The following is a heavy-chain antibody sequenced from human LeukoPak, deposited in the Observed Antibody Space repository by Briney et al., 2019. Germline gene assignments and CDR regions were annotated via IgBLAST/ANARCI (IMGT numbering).Heavy chain of an antibody. Sequence: ASVKVSCKASGGTFSSYAISWVRQAPGQGLEWMGWINPNSGGTNYAQKFQGRVTMTRDTSISTAYMELSRLRSDDTAVYYCAREAVAAAGTWDLNEERIDYWGQGTLVTVSS. CDR2: INPNSGGT. J-gene: IGHJ4*02. CDR1: GGTFSSYA. CDR3: AREAVAAAGTWDLNEERIDY. D-gene: IGHD6-13*01. V-gene: IGHV1-2*02.